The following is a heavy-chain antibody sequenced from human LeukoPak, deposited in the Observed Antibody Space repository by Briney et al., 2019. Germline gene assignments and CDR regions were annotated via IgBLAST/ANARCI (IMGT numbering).Heavy chain of an antibody. CDR2: IRSSIYGGTP. CDR1: GFTFREFA. CDR3: SREWGNGNDLRPDS. Sequence: GGSLRLSCTSSGFTFREFAVSWFRQAPGKGLEWIGFIRSSIYGGTPKAAASVKGRFIFSRDDSKGVAYLRMNSLKTDDAAVYYCSREWGNGNDLRPDSWGQGTLVTVSS. V-gene: IGHV3-49*03. J-gene: IGHJ4*02. D-gene: IGHD1-1*01.